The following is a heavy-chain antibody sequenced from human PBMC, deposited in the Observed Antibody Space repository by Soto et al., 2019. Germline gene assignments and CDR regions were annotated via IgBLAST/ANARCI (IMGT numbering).Heavy chain of an antibody. Sequence: SETLSLTCTVSGGSISSGDYYWSWIRQPPGKGLEWIGYIYYSGSTYYNPSLKSRVTISVDTSKNQFSLKLSSVTAADTAVYYCARGPYYDYVWGSYRPPFSFGYWGQGTLVTVSS. V-gene: IGHV4-30-4*01. CDR1: GGSISSGDYY. D-gene: IGHD3-16*02. J-gene: IGHJ4*02. CDR3: ARGPYYDYVWGSYRPPFSFGY. CDR2: IYYSGST.